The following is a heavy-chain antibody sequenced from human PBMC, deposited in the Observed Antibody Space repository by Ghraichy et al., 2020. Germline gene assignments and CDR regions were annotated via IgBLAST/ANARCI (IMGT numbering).Heavy chain of an antibody. V-gene: IGHV7-4-1*01. CDR1: GYSLTNYA. Sequence: ASVKVSCRASGYSLTNYALNWVRQAPGQGLEWMGEINTMAGSRKYAQAFTGRFVFSLDTSVSTAYLQIDNLRAEDTAIYYCARDGDRIGSYFFNTKRSFGMDVWGQGTTVTVSS. D-gene: IGHD3-10*01. CDR3: ARDGDRIGSYFFNTKRSFGMDV. CDR2: INTMAGSR. J-gene: IGHJ6*02.